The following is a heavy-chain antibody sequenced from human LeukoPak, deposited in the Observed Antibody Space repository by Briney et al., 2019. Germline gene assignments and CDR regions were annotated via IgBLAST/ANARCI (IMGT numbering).Heavy chain of an antibody. CDR2: INHSGSA. J-gene: IGHJ4*02. V-gene: IGHV4-34*01. D-gene: IGHD3-3*01. CDR1: GGSLSGSY. CDR3: ARARRDSGYYKVDY. Sequence: SETLSLTCAVYGGSLSGSYWSWIRQPPGKGLEWIGEINHSGSANYNPSLKSRVTLSIDKSKNQFSLNLNSVTAADTAAYYCARARRDSGYYKVDYWGQGTLVTVSS.